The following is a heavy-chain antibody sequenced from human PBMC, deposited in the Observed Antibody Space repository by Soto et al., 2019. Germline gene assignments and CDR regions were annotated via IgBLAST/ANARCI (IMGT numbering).Heavy chain of an antibody. CDR3: ARNWFRYYYGMDV. J-gene: IGHJ6*02. Sequence: PGGSLRLSCAASGFTFSSYGMHWVRQAPGKGLEWVAVIWYDGSNKYYADSVKGRFTISRDNSKNTLYLQMNSLRAEDTAVYYCARNWFRYYYGMDVWGQGTTVTVSS. CDR2: IWYDGSNK. V-gene: IGHV3-33*01. CDR1: GFTFSSYG. D-gene: IGHD3-10*01.